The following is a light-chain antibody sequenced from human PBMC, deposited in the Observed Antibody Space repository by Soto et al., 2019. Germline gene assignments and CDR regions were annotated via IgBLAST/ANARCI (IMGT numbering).Light chain of an antibody. CDR2: AAS. V-gene: IGKV1-6*01. CDR3: LQDHDDSWT. Sequence: AIQMTQSPSSLSASVGDRITITCRASQGIEGDLSWYQQRPGKAPKLLIYAASNVHSGVPPRFSGSRSGTEFTLTISNLQPEDFASYYCLQDHDDSWTFGQGTKVDSK. CDR1: QGIEGD. J-gene: IGKJ1*01.